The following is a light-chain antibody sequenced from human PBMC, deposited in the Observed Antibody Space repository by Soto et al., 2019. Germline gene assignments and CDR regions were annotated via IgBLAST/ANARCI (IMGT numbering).Light chain of an antibody. CDR1: QSISSW. V-gene: IGKV1-5*03. Sequence: DIQMTQSPSTLSASVGDRVTITCRASQSISSWLAWYQQKPGKAPKLLIYKASSLEGGVPSRFSGSGSGTEFTLTISSLQPDDSATYYCQQYNSYSRTFGQGTKVDI. CDR3: QQYNSYSRT. CDR2: KAS. J-gene: IGKJ1*01.